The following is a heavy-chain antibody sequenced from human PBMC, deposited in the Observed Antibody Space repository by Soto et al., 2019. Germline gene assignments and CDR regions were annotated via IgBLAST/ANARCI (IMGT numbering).Heavy chain of an antibody. Sequence: GGSLRLSCAASGFTFSCYAMHWVRQAPGKGLEWVALISKDGSNKYYADSVRGRFTISRDNSKNTLFLQMNSLRAEDTAVYYCAKGPVVPAVTYYYGMDVWGQGTTVTVSS. V-gene: IGHV3-30-3*01. CDR2: ISKDGSNK. J-gene: IGHJ6*02. CDR1: GFTFSCYA. CDR3: AKGPVVPAVTYYYGMDV. D-gene: IGHD2-2*01.